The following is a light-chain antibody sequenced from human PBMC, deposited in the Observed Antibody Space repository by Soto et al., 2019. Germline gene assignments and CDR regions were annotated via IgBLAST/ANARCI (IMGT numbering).Light chain of an antibody. CDR3: QQYNSFSGYT. V-gene: IGKV1-5*01. CDR2: DAS. CDR1: QSINNW. J-gene: IGKJ2*01. Sequence: DIQMTQSPSTLSASVGDRVTITCRATQSINNWLAWYQQKSGTAPKLLIYDASTLESGVPSRFSGSGSGTEFTLTISSLQPDDFATYYCQQYNSFSGYTFGQGTKVDI.